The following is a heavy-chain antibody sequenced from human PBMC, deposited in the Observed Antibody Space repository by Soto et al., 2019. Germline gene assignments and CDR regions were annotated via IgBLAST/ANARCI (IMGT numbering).Heavy chain of an antibody. CDR1: GFSLSTSGVG. CDR2: IYWDDDK. CDR3: AHRLDGDYPYNWFDP. J-gene: IGHJ5*02. V-gene: IGHV2-5*02. D-gene: IGHD4-17*01. Sequence: QITLKESGPTLVKPTQTLTLTCTFSGFSLSTSGVGVGWIRQPPGKALEWLALIYWDDDKRYSPSLKSRLTITKDNSKNQVVLTMTNMDPVDTATYYCAHRLDGDYPYNWFDPWGQGTLVTVSS.